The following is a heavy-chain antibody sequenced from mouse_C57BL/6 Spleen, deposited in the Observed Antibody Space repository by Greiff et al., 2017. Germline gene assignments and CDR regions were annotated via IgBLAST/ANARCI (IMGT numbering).Heavy chain of an antibody. J-gene: IGHJ4*01. CDR3: ARSITAGVAMYY. Sequence: EVQLQQSGPELVKPGASVKISCKASGYTFTDYYMNWVKQSHGKSLEWIGDINPNNGGTSYNQKFKGKATLTVDKSSSTAYMELSSLTSEDSAVYYCARSITAGVAMYYWGQGTSVTVSS. V-gene: IGHV1-26*01. CDR1: GYTFTDYY. CDR2: INPNNGGT. D-gene: IGHD1-1*01.